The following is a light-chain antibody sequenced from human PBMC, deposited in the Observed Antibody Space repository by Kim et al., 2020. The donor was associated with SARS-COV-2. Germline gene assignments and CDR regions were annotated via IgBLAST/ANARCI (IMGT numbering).Light chain of an antibody. Sequence: SASVGDRVTITCRASQDINRFLAWFQQKPAKVPKRLIYHASTLQSGVPSRFSGSGSGTEFSLTISSLQPEDFATYYCLQHKSYPYSFGQGTKLEI. V-gene: IGKV1-17*03. CDR2: HAS. CDR3: LQHKSYPYS. J-gene: IGKJ2*03. CDR1: QDINRF.